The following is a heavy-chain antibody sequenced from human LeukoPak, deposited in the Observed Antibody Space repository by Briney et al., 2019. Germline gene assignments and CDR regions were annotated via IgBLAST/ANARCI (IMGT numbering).Heavy chain of an antibody. V-gene: IGHV4-34*01. J-gene: IGHJ5*02. D-gene: IGHD3-16*01. CDR1: GFTVSSNY. Sequence: GSLRRSCAASGFTVSSNYMSWIRQPPGKGLEWIGEMNHSGSANYNPSLKSRVTISVDTSKNQCSLRLSSVTAADTAVYYCARLRGATVAHNWVDPWGQGTLVTVSS. CDR3: ARLRGATVAHNWVDP. CDR2: MNHSGSA.